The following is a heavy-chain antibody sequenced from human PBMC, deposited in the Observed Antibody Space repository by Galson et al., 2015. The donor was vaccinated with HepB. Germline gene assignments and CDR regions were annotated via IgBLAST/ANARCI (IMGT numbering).Heavy chain of an antibody. Sequence: SVKVSCKASGFTFTSSAMQWVRQARGQRLEWIGWIVVGSGNTNYAQNFQERVTITRDMSTSTAYMELSSLRSEDTAVYYCARPLDAAGAFDIWGQGTMVTVSS. CDR1: GFTFTSSA. D-gene: IGHD3-9*01. CDR2: IVVGSGNT. V-gene: IGHV1-58*02. CDR3: ARPLDAAGAFDI. J-gene: IGHJ3*02.